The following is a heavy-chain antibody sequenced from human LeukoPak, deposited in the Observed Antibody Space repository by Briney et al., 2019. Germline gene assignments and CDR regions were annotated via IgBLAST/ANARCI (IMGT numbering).Heavy chain of an antibody. V-gene: IGHV4-59*11. CDR3: ARSRGAARLLDY. CDR2: IYYSGST. Sequence: SETLSLTCTVSGGSISSHYWSWIRQPPGKGLEWIGYIYYSGSTNYNPSLKSRVTISVDTSKNQFSLKLSSVTAADTAVYYCARSRGAARLLDYWGQGTLVTVSS. J-gene: IGHJ4*02. CDR1: GGSISSHY. D-gene: IGHD6-13*01.